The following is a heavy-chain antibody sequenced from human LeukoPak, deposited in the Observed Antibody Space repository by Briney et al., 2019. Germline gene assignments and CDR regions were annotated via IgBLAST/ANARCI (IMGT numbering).Heavy chain of an antibody. CDR3: ARGEMATITEFDY. J-gene: IGHJ4*02. V-gene: IGHV4-61*05. CDR2: IYYSGST. D-gene: IGHD5-24*01. CDR1: GGSISGSSYY. Sequence: SETLSLTCSVSGGSISGSSYYWGWIRQPPGKGLEWIGYIYYSGSTNYNPSLKSRVTISVDTSKNQFSLKLSSVTAADTAVYYCARGEMATITEFDYWGQGTLVTVSS.